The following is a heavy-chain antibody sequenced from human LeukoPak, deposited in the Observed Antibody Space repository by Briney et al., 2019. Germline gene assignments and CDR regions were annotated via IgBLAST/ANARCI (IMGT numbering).Heavy chain of an antibody. CDR1: GGSFSGYY. CDR2: INHSGST. V-gene: IGHV4-34*01. Sequence: SETLSLTCAVYGGSFSGYYWSWIRQPPGKGLEWIGEINHSGSTNYNPSLKSRVTISVDTSKNQFSLKLSSVTAADTAVYYCAREANRYYYGSGTLGFDSWGQGTLVSVSS. D-gene: IGHD3-10*01. J-gene: IGHJ4*02. CDR3: AREANRYYYGSGTLGFDS.